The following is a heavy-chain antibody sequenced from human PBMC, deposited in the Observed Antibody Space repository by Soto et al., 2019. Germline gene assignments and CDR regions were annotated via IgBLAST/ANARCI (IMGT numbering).Heavy chain of an antibody. CDR1: GYTFTSYA. CDR2: INAGNGNT. V-gene: IGHV1-3*01. CDR3: ERDLWFSVPAAKFNYMDV. D-gene: IGHD2-2*01. J-gene: IGHJ6*03. Sequence: QVQLVQSGAEVKKPGASVKVSCKASGYTFTSYAMHWVRQAPGQRLEWMGWINAGNGNTKYSQKFQGRVTITRDTSACKAYMELSSLRSEDTALFYCERDLWFSVPAAKFNYMDVWGKWTTVTVSS.